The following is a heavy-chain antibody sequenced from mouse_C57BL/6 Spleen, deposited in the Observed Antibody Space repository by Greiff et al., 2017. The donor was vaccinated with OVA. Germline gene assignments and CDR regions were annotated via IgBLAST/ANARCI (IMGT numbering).Heavy chain of an antibody. J-gene: IGHJ1*03. D-gene: IGHD1-1*01. CDR3: ARDLNYGSSYWYFDV. CDR2: ISDGGSYT. CDR1: GFTFSSYA. Sequence: EVHLVESGGGLVKPGGSLKLSCAASGFTFSSYAMSWVRQTPEKRLEWVATISDGGSYTYYPDNVKGRFTISRDNAKNNLYLQMSHLKSEDTAMYYCARDLNYGSSYWYFDVWGTGTTVTVSS. V-gene: IGHV5-4*01.